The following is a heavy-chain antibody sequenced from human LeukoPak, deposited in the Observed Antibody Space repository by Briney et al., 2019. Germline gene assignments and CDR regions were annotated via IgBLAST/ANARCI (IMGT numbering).Heavy chain of an antibody. CDR2: ISSSSSYI. Sequence: GGSLRLSCAASGFTFSSYTMNWVRQAPGKGLEWVSSISSSSSYIYYADSVKGRFTISRDSAKNSLYLQMNSLRAEDTAVYYCARASRWGIAAAGPDYGGRGPLVTVPS. CDR1: GFTFSSYT. J-gene: IGHJ4*02. D-gene: IGHD6-13*01. CDR3: ARASRWGIAAAGPDY. V-gene: IGHV3-21*01.